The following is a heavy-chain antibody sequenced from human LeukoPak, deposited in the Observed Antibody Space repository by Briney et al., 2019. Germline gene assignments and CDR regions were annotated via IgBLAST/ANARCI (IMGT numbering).Heavy chain of an antibody. Sequence: AASVKVSCKASGGTFGSYGISWVRQAPGQGLEWMGGIIPLFGKSNVPQKFQGRLTITADKSTDKSTSTVYMEMTSLRSEDTAVYFCARDGDYLLLSARYYMDVWGKGTTLTISS. J-gene: IGHJ6*03. D-gene: IGHD2-2*01. CDR3: ARDGDYLLLSARYYMDV. CDR2: IIPLFGKS. CDR1: GGTFGSYG. V-gene: IGHV1-69*06.